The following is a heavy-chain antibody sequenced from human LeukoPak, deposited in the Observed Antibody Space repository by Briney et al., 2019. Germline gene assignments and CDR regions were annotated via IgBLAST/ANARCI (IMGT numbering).Heavy chain of an antibody. Sequence: GESLKISCQGSGYSFTSYWIGWVRQMPGKGLEWMGIIYPGDSDTGYSPSFQGQVTISADKSISTAYLQWSSLKASDTAMYYCARRGIYSSSWYDYWGQGTLVTVSS. CDR3: ARRGIYSSSWYDY. J-gene: IGHJ4*02. V-gene: IGHV5-51*01. CDR2: IYPGDSDT. D-gene: IGHD6-13*01. CDR1: GYSFTSYW.